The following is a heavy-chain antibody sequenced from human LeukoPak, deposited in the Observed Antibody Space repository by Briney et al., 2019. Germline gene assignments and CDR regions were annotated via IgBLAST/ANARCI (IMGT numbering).Heavy chain of an antibody. CDR2: IKQDGSEK. V-gene: IGHV3-7*01. Sequence: GGSLRLSCAASGFTFSSYWMSWVRQAPGKGLEWVANIKQDGSEKYYVDSVKGRFTISRDNAKNSLYLQMNSLRAEDTAVYYCARDFSQQLAPFDYWGQGTLVTVSS. CDR1: GFTFSSYW. D-gene: IGHD6-13*01. CDR3: ARDFSQQLAPFDY. J-gene: IGHJ4*02.